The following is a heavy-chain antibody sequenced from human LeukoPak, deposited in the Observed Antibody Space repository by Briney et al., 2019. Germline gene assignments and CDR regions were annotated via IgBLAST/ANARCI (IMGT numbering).Heavy chain of an antibody. J-gene: IGHJ4*02. V-gene: IGHV3-7*01. CDR2: IKEYGSEM. CDR3: ARDEVTY. Sequence: PGGSLRLSCAASAFTFSSHRMSWVRQTPGKGLEWVAHIKEYGSEMYYVDSVKGRFTISGDNARNSLYLQMNSLRAEDTAMYHCARDEVTYWGQGTLVTVSS. CDR1: AFTFSSHR.